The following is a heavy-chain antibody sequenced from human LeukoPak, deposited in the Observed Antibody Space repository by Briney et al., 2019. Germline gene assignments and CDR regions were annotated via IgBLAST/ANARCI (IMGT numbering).Heavy chain of an antibody. J-gene: IGHJ4*02. CDR2: ISSSSSYI. CDR1: GFTFSNYR. V-gene: IGHV3-21*01. D-gene: IGHD3-10*01. CDR3: ARSLWFGDSNLDY. Sequence: NPGGSLRLSCAASGFTFSNYRMNWVRQAPGKGLEWVSSISSSSSYIYYADSLKGRFTISRDNAKNSLYLQMSSLRAEDTAMYYCARSLWFGDSNLDYWGQGTLVTVSS.